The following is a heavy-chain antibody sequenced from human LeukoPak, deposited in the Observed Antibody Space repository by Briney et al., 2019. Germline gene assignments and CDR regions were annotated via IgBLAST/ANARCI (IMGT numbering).Heavy chain of an antibody. Sequence: GGSLRLSCAASGFTFSSYAMSWVRQAPGKGLEWVSAISGSGGSTYYADSVKGRFTISRDNSKNTLYLQMSSLRAEDTAVYYCAKGVRYFDWLRTFDYWGQGTLVTVSP. CDR1: GFTFSSYA. D-gene: IGHD3-9*01. CDR2: ISGSGGST. J-gene: IGHJ4*02. CDR3: AKGVRYFDWLRTFDY. V-gene: IGHV3-23*01.